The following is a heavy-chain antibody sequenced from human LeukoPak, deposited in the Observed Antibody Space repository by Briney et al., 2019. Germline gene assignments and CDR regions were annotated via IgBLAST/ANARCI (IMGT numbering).Heavy chain of an antibody. J-gene: IGHJ4*02. CDR1: GGSISSGGYY. CDR2: IYYSGST. D-gene: IGHD2-15*01. V-gene: IGHV4-31*03. CDR3: ARAWWVDRRFDY. Sequence: SQTLSLTYTVSGGSISSGGYYWSWIRQHPGKGLEWIGYIYYSGSTYYNPSLKSRVTISVDTSKNQFSLKLSSVTAADTAVYYCARAWWVDRRFDYWGQGTLVTVSS.